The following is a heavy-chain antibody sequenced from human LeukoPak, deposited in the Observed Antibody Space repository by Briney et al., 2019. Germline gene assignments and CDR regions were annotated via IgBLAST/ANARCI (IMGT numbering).Heavy chain of an antibody. CDR1: GFNFDDYA. J-gene: IGHJ3*02. CDR2: ISWSSSNI. CDR3: AKLMSGWPLGDAFDM. D-gene: IGHD6-19*01. Sequence: AGGSLRLSCAVSGFNFDDYAMHWVRQAPGKGLEWVSGISWSSSNIGYTDSVKGRFTISRDNAKNSLFLQMNSLRPEDTALYYCAKLMSGWPLGDAFDMWGQGTMVTVSS. V-gene: IGHV3-9*01.